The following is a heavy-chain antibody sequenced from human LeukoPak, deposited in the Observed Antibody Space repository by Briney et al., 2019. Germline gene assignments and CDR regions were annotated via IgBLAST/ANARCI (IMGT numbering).Heavy chain of an antibody. Sequence: ASVKVSCKASGYTFTSYDINWVRQATGQGLEWMGWMSPNSGNTGYAQKFQGRVTITRNTSISTAYMELSSLRSEDTAVYYCARATEGYCTGGSCYSGDWFDPWGQGTLVTVSS. D-gene: IGHD2-15*01. CDR3: ARATEGYCTGGSCYSGDWFDP. V-gene: IGHV1-8*03. CDR2: MSPNSGNT. CDR1: GYTFTSYD. J-gene: IGHJ5*02.